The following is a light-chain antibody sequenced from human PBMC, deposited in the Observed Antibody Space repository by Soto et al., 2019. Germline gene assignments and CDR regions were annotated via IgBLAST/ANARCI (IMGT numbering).Light chain of an antibody. CDR1: SCNIGSNT. J-gene: IGLJ2*01. V-gene: IGLV1-44*01. CDR3: AAWDDSLNGRV. Sequence: QSVLTQPPSASGTPGQRVTISCSGSSCNIGSNTVNWYQQLPGTAPKLLIYSHNQRPSGVPDRFSGSRSGTSASLAISGLQSEDEADYYCAAWDDSLNGRVFGAGTKLTVL. CDR2: SHN.